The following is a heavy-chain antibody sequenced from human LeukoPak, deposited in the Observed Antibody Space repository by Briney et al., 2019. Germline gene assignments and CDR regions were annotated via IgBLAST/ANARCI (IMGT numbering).Heavy chain of an antibody. J-gene: IGHJ1*01. D-gene: IGHD5-24*01. V-gene: IGHV5-10-1*01. CDR1: GYSFTSYW. CDR3: ARLGDGYNSHFQH. CDR2: IDPSDSYT. Sequence: GESLKISCKGSGYSFTSYWISWVRQMPGKGLGWMGRIDPSDSYTNNSPSFQGHVTIAADKSISTAYLQWSSLKASDTAMYYCARLGDGYNSHFQHWGQGTLVTVSS.